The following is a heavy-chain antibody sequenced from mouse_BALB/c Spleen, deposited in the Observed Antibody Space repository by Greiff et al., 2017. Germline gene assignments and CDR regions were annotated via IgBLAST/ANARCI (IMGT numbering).Heavy chain of an antibody. CDR2: IYWDDDK. J-gene: IGHJ4*01. CDR1: GFSLSTSGMG. Sequence: QVTLKVSGPGILQPSQTLSLTCSFSGFSLSTSGMGVSWIRQPSGKGLEWLAHIYWDDDKRYNPSLKSRLTISKDTSRNQVFLKITSVDTADTATYYCARAITTVPHYYAMDYWGQGTSVTVSS. V-gene: IGHV8-12*01. D-gene: IGHD1-1*01. CDR3: ARAITTVPHYYAMDY.